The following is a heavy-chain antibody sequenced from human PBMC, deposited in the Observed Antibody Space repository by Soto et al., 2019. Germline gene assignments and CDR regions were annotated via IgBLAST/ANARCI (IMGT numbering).Heavy chain of an antibody. D-gene: IGHD6-19*01. V-gene: IGHV3-23*01. CDR2: ILGGSGKT. J-gene: IGHJ4*02. CDR1: GFTFSSYA. CDR3: VRGGSIGLSGDDY. Sequence: EVQLLESGGGLVQPGGSLRLSCATSGFTFSSYAMTWVRQAPGKGLEWVALILGGSGKTYYADSVKGRFTISRDNSKNTLSLQMNILRAADSAVYYCVRGGSIGLSGDDYWGQGTLVTVSS.